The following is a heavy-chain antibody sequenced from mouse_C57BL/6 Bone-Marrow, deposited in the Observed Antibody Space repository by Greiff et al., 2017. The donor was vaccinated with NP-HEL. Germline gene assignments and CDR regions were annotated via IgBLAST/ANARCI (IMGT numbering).Heavy chain of an antibody. J-gene: IGHJ3*01. Sequence: EVQRVESGGGLVQPGRSLLLSCAASGFTFSDYYMYWVRPTPEKRLEWVAYISNGGGSTYYPATVKGRFTISRHNAKNTLYLQMSRLKSEDTAMYYCARPYYGSRTGFAYWGQGTLVTVSA. D-gene: IGHD1-1*01. CDR3: ARPYYGSRTGFAY. CDR2: ISNGGGST. V-gene: IGHV5-12*01. CDR1: GFTFSDYY.